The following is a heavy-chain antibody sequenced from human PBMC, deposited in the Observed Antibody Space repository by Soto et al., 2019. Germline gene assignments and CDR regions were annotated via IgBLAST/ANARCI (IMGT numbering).Heavy chain of an antibody. CDR3: ASYQTYYYGSGSYLRFDP. CDR2: IYYSGST. Sequence: SETLSLTCTVSGGSISSGDYYWSWIRQPPGKGLEWIGYIYYSGSTYYNPSLKSRVTISVDTSKNQFSLKLSSVTAADTAVYYCASYQTYYYGSGSYLRFDPWGQGTLVTVSS. D-gene: IGHD3-10*01. V-gene: IGHV4-30-4*01. J-gene: IGHJ5*02. CDR1: GGSISSGDYY.